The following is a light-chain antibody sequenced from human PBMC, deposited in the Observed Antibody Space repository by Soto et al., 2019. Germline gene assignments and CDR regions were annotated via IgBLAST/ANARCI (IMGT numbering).Light chain of an antibody. CDR1: SSNIGAGYD. V-gene: IGLV1-40*01. Sequence: QSVLTQPPSVSGAPGQRVTISCTGISSNIGAGYDVHWYQQLPGTAPKLLIYGNSNRPSGVPDRFSGSKSGTSASLAITGLQAEDDADYYCQSYDSSLSGTYVFGTGTKVTVL. CDR3: QSYDSSLSGTYV. CDR2: GNS. J-gene: IGLJ1*01.